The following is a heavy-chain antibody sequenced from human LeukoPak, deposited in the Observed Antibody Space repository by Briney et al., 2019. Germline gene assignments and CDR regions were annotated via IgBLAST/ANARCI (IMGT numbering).Heavy chain of an antibody. Sequence: ASVKVSCKASGYTFTSYYMHWVRQAPGQGLEWMGIINPSGGSTSYAQKFQGRVTMTRDTSTSTVYMELSSLRSEDTAVYYCARDPTYQPGGDYGEVWGQGTLVTVSS. V-gene: IGHV1-46*01. CDR1: GYTFTSYY. CDR2: INPSGGST. J-gene: IGHJ4*02. D-gene: IGHD4-17*01. CDR3: ARDPTYQPGGDYGEV.